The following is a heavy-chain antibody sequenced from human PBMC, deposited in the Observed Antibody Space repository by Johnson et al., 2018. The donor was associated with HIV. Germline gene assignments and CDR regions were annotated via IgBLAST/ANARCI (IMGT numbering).Heavy chain of an antibody. CDR2: INSDGSST. V-gene: IGHV3-11*06. J-gene: IGHJ3*02. CDR1: GFTFSDYY. D-gene: IGHD3-10*01. CDR3: ARAPEVRGVDAFDI. Sequence: QEKLVESGGGLVKPGGSLRLSCAASGFTFSDYYMSWIRQAPGKGLEWVSRINSDGSSTSYADSVKGRFTISRDNAKSSLYLQMNILRAEDTAVYYCARAPEVRGVDAFDIWGQGTVVTVAS.